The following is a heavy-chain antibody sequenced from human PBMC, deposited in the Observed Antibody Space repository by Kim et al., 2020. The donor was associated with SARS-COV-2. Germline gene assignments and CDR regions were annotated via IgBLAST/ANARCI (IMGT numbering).Heavy chain of an antibody. D-gene: IGHD6-19*01. CDR2: VYYSGGT. V-gene: IGHV4-59*01. CDR3: ARANCTSSSCWWYFDY. Sequence: SETLSLTCTVSGDSINDYYWTWIRQPPGKGLEWIGYVYYSGGTNYNPSLQSRVTISVDTSKNQFSLKLTSVAAADTAVYYCARANCTSSSCWWYFDYWGQGTLVTVSS. J-gene: IGHJ4*02. CDR1: GDSINDYY.